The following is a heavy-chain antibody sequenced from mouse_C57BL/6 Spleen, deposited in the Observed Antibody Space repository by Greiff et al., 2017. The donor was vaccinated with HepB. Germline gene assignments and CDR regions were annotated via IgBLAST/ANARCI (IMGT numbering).Heavy chain of an antibody. CDR3: ARYIGDGYLWYFDV. V-gene: IGHV7-3*01. D-gene: IGHD2-3*01. J-gene: IGHJ1*03. CDR2: IRNKANGYTT. Sequence: EVQGVESGGGLVQPGGSLSLSCAASGFTFTDYYMSWVRQPPGKALEWLGFIRNKANGYTTEYSVSVKGRFTISRDHSQSILYLQMNALRAEDSATYYCARYIGDGYLWYFDVWGTGTTVTVSS. CDR1: GFTFTDYY.